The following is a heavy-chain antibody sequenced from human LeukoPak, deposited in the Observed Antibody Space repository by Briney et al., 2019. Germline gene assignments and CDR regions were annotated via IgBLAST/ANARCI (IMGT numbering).Heavy chain of an antibody. V-gene: IGHV3-48*03. CDR1: GFTFSSYE. J-gene: IGHJ3*02. D-gene: IGHD3-3*01. CDR2: ISSSGSTI. CDR3: ARGGEIFGVVIGAFDI. Sequence: GGSLRLSCAASGFTFSSYEMNWVRQAPGKGLEWVAYISSSGSTIYYADSVKGRFTISRDNAKNSLYLQMNSLRAEDTAVYYCARGGEIFGVVIGAFDIWCQGTMVTVSS.